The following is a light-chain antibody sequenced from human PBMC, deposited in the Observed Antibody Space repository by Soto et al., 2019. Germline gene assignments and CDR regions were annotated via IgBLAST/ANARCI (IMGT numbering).Light chain of an antibody. J-gene: IGKJ5*01. CDR2: DTS. V-gene: IGKV3-11*01. Sequence: ESVLTQSPATQSLSPGERATLSCRASQSISSYFAWYQQKPGQAPRLLIYDTSTRATGIPARFSGSGYGTDLNLTISRLETEDFVVYYCQQYDKSPFTFGQGTRLEIK. CDR3: QQYDKSPFT. CDR1: QSISSY.